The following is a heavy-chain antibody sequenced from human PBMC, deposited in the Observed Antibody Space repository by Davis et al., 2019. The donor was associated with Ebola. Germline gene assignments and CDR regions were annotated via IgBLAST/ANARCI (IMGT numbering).Heavy chain of an antibody. V-gene: IGHV3-64D*06. J-gene: IGHJ4*02. CDR1: GFTFSNYA. CDR2: ISSNGGST. Sequence: PGGSLRLSCAASGFTFSNYAMSWVRQAPGTGLEHVSAISSNGGSTYYADSVKGRFTISRDNSKNTLYLQMSSLRAEDTAVYYCVKTPSSSWYRAKYYFDYWGQGTLVTVSS. CDR3: VKTPSSSWYRAKYYFDY. D-gene: IGHD6-13*01.